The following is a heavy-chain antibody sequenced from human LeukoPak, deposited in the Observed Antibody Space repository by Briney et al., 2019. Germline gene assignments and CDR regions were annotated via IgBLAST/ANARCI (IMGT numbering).Heavy chain of an antibody. CDR3: AKDYGSGWYYDY. V-gene: IGHV3-30*18. Sequence: GGSLRLSCAASGFTFSSYGMHWVRQAPGKGLEWVAVISYDGSNKYYADSVKGRFTISRDNSKNTLYLQMSSLRAEDTAVYYCAKDYGSGWYYDYWGQGTLVTVSS. J-gene: IGHJ4*02. CDR1: GFTFSSYG. D-gene: IGHD6-19*01. CDR2: ISYDGSNK.